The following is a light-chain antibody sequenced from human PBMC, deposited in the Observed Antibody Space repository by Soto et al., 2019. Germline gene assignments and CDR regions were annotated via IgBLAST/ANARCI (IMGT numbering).Light chain of an antibody. Sequence: DIVLTQSPGTLSLSPGERVTLSCRASQNITSNYLAWYQQKPGQAPRLLIYGASSRATGISDSFSGSGSGTDFTLTISRLEPESFAVYYCQQYVSSPYTFGQGTKLEI. CDR2: GAS. CDR1: QNITSNY. CDR3: QQYVSSPYT. V-gene: IGKV3-20*01. J-gene: IGKJ2*01.